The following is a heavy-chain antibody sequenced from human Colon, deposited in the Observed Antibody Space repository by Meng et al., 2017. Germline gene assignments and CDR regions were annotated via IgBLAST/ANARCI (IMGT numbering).Heavy chain of an antibody. CDR1: GYTFTAYY. J-gene: IGHJ4*02. Sequence: ASVKVSCKASGYTFTAYYVHWVRQAPGQGLQWMGRINPNSGGTNYAQKFQGRVTMTRNTSISTAYMELSRLRSDDTAVYYCARDTTMTTGFWGQGTLVT. CDR2: INPNSGGT. D-gene: IGHD4-17*01. V-gene: IGHV1-2*06. CDR3: ARDTTMTTGF.